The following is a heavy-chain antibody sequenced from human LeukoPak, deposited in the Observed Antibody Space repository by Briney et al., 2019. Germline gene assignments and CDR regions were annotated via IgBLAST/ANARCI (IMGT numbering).Heavy chain of an antibody. D-gene: IGHD2-15*01. CDR1: GYTFTSYD. Sequence: ASVKVSCKASGYTFTSYDINWVRQATGQALEWMGWMNPNSGNTGYAQKFQGRVTITRNTSISTAYMELSSLRSEDTAVYYCARALPTSFGYCSGGSCYWFDPWGQGTLVTVSS. CDR2: MNPNSGNT. CDR3: ARALPTSFGYCSGGSCYWFDP. V-gene: IGHV1-8*03. J-gene: IGHJ5*02.